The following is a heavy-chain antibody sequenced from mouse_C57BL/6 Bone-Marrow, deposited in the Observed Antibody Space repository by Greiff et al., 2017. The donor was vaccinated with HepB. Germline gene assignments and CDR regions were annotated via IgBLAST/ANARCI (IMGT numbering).Heavy chain of an antibody. V-gene: IGHV1-69*01. J-gene: IGHJ2*01. CDR1: GYTFTSYW. Sequence: QVQLKQPGAELVMPGASVKLSCKASGYTFTSYWMHWVKQRPGQGLEWIGEIDPSDSDTNYNQKFKGKSTLTVDKSSSTAYMQLSSLTSGDSAVYYCERTSFHYYGSSCLYYFDYWGQGTTLTVSS. D-gene: IGHD1-1*01. CDR3: ERTSFHYYGSSCLYYFDY. CDR2: IDPSDSDT.